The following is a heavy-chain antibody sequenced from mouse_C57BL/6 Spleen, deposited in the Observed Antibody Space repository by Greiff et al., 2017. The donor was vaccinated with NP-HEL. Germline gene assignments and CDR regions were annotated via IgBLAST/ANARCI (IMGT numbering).Heavy chain of an antibody. CDR3: ARQYPGWDESVFAY. D-gene: IGHD4-1*01. V-gene: IGHV5-6*01. CDR2: ISSGGSYT. J-gene: IGHJ3*01. Sequence: EVQLVESGGDLVKPGGSLKLSCAASGFTFSSYGMSWVRQTPDKRLEWVATISSGGSYTYYPDSVKGRFTISRDNAKNTLYLQMSSLKSEDTAVYYCARQYPGWDESVFAYWGQGTLVTVSA. CDR1: GFTFSSYG.